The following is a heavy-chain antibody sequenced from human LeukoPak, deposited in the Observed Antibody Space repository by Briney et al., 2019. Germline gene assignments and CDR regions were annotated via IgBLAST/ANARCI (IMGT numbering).Heavy chain of an antibody. Sequence: SVKVSCKASGGTFSSYAISWVRQAPGQGLEWMGRIIPILGIANYAQKFQGRVTITADKSTSTAYMELSSLRSEDTAVYYCARDHYDSSGYNDYWDQGTLVTVSS. J-gene: IGHJ4*02. V-gene: IGHV1-69*04. D-gene: IGHD3-22*01. CDR1: GGTFSSYA. CDR2: IIPILGIA. CDR3: ARDHYDSSGYNDY.